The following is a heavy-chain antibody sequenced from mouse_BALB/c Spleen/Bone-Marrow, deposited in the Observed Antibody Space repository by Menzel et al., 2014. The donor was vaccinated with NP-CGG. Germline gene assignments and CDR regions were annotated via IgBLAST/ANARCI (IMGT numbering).Heavy chain of an antibody. J-gene: IGHJ2*01. V-gene: IGHV5-6-3*01. CDR1: GFTFSSYG. Sequence: EVQRVESGGGLVQPGGSLKLSCAASGFTFSSYGMSWVRQTPDKRLELVATINSNGGSTYYPDSVKGRFTISRDIAKNTLYLQMSSLKSEDTAMYYCARERYYGNGRIFEYWGQGTTLTVSS. D-gene: IGHD1-1*01. CDR2: INSNGGST. CDR3: ARERYYGNGRIFEY.